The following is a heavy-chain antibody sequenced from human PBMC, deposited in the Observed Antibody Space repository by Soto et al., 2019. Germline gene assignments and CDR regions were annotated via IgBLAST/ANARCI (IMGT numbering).Heavy chain of an antibody. CDR2: ISWNSNTK. CDR3: ANLGYISGWYGMDV. V-gene: IGHV3-9*01. J-gene: IGHJ6*02. CDR1: GFTFEDYA. D-gene: IGHD6-19*01. Sequence: EVQLVESGGGVVHPGRSLRLSCAASGFTFEDYAMHWVRQAPGKGLEWVSGISWNSNTKGYADSVKGRFTISRDNVRKYLYLQMNSLRPDDTDLYYCANLGYISGWYGMDVWGQGTTVTVSS.